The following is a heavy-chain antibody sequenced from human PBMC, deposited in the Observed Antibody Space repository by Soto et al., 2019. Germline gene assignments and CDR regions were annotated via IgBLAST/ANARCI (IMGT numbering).Heavy chain of an antibody. V-gene: IGHV3-30*18. J-gene: IGHJ4*02. D-gene: IGHD2-15*01. CDR1: GFTFSSYG. CDR3: AKGCGLVVAAHYFDY. Sequence: QVQLVESGGGVVQPGRSLRLSCAASGFTFSSYGMHWVRQAPGKGLVWVGVISYDGSNKYYADSVKGRFTISRDNSKNTLYLQMNSLKAEDTAVYYCAKGCGLVVAAHYFDYWGQGILVTVSS. CDR2: ISYDGSNK.